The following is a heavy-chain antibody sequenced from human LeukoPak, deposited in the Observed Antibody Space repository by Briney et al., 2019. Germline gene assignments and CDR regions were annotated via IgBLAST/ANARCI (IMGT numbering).Heavy chain of an antibody. Sequence: SETLSLTCTVSGGPISSSSYYWGWIRQPPGKGLEWFGSIYYSGSTYYNPSLKSRVTISVDTSKNQFSLKLSSVTAADTAVYYCARHYYDSSPFDPWGQGTLVTVSS. V-gene: IGHV4-39*01. J-gene: IGHJ5*02. CDR2: IYYSGST. CDR3: ARHYYDSSPFDP. D-gene: IGHD3-22*01. CDR1: GGPISSSSYY.